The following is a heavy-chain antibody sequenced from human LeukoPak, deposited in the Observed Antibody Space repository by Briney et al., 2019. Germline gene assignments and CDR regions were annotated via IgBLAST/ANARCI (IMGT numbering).Heavy chain of an antibody. D-gene: IGHD6-19*01. V-gene: IGHV4-34*01. CDR1: GESFSGYF. CDR3: AREGAVDGYFDY. Sequence: PSETLSLTCAVYGESFSGYFWSWIRQPPGKGLEWIGKINHSVSTNYNPSLKSRVTISVDTSKNQFSLKLSSVTAADTAVYYCAREGAVDGYFDYWGQGTLVTVSS. CDR2: INHSVST. J-gene: IGHJ4*02.